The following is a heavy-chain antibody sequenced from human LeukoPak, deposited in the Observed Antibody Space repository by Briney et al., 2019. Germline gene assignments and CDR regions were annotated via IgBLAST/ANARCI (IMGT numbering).Heavy chain of an antibody. D-gene: IGHD6-13*01. V-gene: IGHV4-39*02. CDR2: IYNTGTT. CDR1: GGSINSNSYF. Sequence: SETLSLTCTVSGGSINSNSYFWGWIRQTPGKGLECIGNIYNTGTTSYNPSLKTRITISVDTSKVHFSLSLRSVTAADTAVYFCARSRIAAAGTEYFHHWGRGTLVSVSS. CDR3: ARSRIAAAGTEYFHH. J-gene: IGHJ1*01.